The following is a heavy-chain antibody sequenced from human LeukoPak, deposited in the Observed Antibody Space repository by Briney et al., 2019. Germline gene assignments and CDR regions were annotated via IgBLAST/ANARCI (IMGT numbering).Heavy chain of an antibody. CDR3: TRDLYDFWSGYLLDY. V-gene: IGHV3-49*04. CDR1: GFIHGDYA. CDR2: IRYQSYGGTT. J-gene: IGHJ4*02. Sequence: SLRLSCTASGFIHGDYAMSWVRQAPGKGREGVDFIRYQSYGGTTEYAASVKGRFTISRDDSKSIAYLQMNSLKTEDTAVYYCTRDLYDFWSGYLLDYWGQGTLVTVSS. D-gene: IGHD3-3*01.